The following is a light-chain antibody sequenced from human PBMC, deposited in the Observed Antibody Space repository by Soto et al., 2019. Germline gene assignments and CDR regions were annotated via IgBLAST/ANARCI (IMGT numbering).Light chain of an antibody. CDR1: QGINSY. Sequence: DIQMTQSPSSLSASVGDRVTISCRASQGINSYLAWYQQKPWKAPKLLIYAASTLQSGVPSRFSGSGSGTDFTLTISSRQPEDGATYYCQKHKHAPPVTFGPGTKVGV. V-gene: IGKV1-27*01. CDR3: QKHKHAPPVT. CDR2: AAS. J-gene: IGKJ3*01.